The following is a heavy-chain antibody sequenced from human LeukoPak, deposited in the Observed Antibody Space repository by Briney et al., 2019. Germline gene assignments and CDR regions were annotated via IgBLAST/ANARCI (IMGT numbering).Heavy chain of an antibody. Sequence: GGSLRLSCAASGFTFDDYIMHWVRQAPGKGLEWVSLISWNGDTTYYADSVKGRFTISRDNSKNSLYLLMNSLTTEDTALYYCAKARGLIGGAFDIWGRGTMVTVSS. V-gene: IGHV3-43*01. J-gene: IGHJ3*02. CDR1: GFTFDDYI. CDR3: AKARGLIGGAFDI. CDR2: ISWNGDTT. D-gene: IGHD3-22*01.